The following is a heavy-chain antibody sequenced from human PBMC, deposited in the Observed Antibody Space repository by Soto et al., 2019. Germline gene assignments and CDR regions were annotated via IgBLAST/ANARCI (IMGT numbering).Heavy chain of an antibody. Sequence: QVQLQESGPELVKPSETLSLTCTVSGGSISSYYWSWIRQPPGKGLEWIGYIYYSGSTNYNPALKRRVTISVDTAKTQFSLKLSSVTAADTAVYYCARTLYSYGPRFNYWGQGTLVTVSS. D-gene: IGHD5-18*01. CDR2: IYYSGST. CDR1: GGSISSYY. J-gene: IGHJ4*02. V-gene: IGHV4-59*01. CDR3: ARTLYSYGPRFNY.